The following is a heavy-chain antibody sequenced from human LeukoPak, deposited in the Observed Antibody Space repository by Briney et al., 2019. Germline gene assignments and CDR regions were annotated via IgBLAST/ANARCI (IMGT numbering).Heavy chain of an antibody. CDR3: ARGGHFSSYKEYFHN. Sequence: GGSLRLSCAASGFTFGSYWMSWVRQAPGKGLEWVANIKKDGSEKHYVDSVKGRFAISRDNAKSSVYLQMNSLRAEDTAVYSCARGGHFSSYKEYFHNWGQGTLVSVSS. V-gene: IGHV3-7*02. J-gene: IGHJ1*01. D-gene: IGHD6-13*01. CDR2: IKKDGSEK. CDR1: GFTFGSYW.